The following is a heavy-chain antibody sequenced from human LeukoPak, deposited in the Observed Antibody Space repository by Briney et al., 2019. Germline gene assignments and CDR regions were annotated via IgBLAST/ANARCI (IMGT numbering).Heavy chain of an antibody. D-gene: IGHD2-15*01. CDR3: ARDFLCSGGSCYSDAFDI. CDR1: GFTFSDYY. J-gene: IGHJ3*02. Sequence: GGSLRLSCAASGFTFSDYYMSWVRQAPGKGLEWVSYISSSGSTIYYADSVKGRFTISRDNAKNSLYLQMNSLRAEDTAVYYCARDFLCSGGSCYSDAFDIWGQGTMVTVSS. CDR2: ISSSGSTI. V-gene: IGHV3-11*04.